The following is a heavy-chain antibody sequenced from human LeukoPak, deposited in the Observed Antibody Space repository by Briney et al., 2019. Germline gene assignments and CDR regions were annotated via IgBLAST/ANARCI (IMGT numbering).Heavy chain of an antibody. CDR3: ARVRKHSSGWYDAFVI. D-gene: IGHD6-19*01. CDR1: GFTCSDYY. CDR2: ISSSSSYI. V-gene: IGHV3-11*05. J-gene: IGHJ3*02. Sequence: GGSLRLCCAASGFTCSDYYMCWIRQAPGKGLEWVSYISSSSSYINYADSVKGRFTISRDNAKNSLYLQMNSLRAEDTAVYYCARVRKHSSGWYDAFVIWGQGTMVTVSS.